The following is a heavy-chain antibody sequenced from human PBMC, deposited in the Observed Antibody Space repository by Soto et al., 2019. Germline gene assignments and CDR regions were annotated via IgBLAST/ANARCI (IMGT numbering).Heavy chain of an antibody. CDR2: GYQSGNT. D-gene: IGHD2-2*01. Sequence: SGGCWVMNRQAPGQGLEWIGSGYQSGNTYYNPSLRNRVAVSVDASTNQISLRVKFVTAADTCVYFCARHAMQTVSDLRGNGTPVPVS. CDR3: ARHAMQTVSDL. J-gene: IGHJ4*01. CDR1: SGGC. V-gene: IGHV4-39*01.